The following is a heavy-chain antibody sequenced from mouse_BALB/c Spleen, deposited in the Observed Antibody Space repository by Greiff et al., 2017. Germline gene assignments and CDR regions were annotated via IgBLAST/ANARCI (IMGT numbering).Heavy chain of an antibody. J-gene: IGHJ2*01. D-gene: IGHD2-14*01. CDR1: GFNIKDTY. Sequence: VQLQQSGAELVKPGASVKLSCTASGFNIKDTYMHWVKQRPDQGLEWIGRIDPANGNTKYDPKFQGKATIAADTSANTAYLQLSSLTSEDTAVYYCYYYRYDEGYWGQGTTLTVSS. V-gene: IGHV14-3*02. CDR3: YYYRYDEGY. CDR2: IDPANGNT.